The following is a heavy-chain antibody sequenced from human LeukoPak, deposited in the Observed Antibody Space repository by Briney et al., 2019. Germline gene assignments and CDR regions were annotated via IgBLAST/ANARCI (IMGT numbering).Heavy chain of an antibody. D-gene: IGHD6-13*01. J-gene: IGHJ4*02. Sequence: SETLSLTCTVSGGSISSYYWNWIRQPPGKGLEWIGYIYYSGSTNYNPSLKSRVTISVDTSKNQFSLKLSSVTAADTAVYYCARLYSSSLGRVFDYWGQGTLVTVSS. CDR2: IYYSGST. CDR1: GGSISSYY. V-gene: IGHV4-59*01. CDR3: ARLYSSSLGRVFDY.